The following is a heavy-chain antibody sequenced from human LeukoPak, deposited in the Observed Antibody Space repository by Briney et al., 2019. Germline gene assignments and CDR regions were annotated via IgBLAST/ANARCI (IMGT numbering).Heavy chain of an antibody. CDR3: ARGIESSTSWIDP. CDR2: IYYSGST. CDR1: GGSISSGDYY. J-gene: IGHJ5*02. D-gene: IGHD2-2*01. Sequence: SQTLSLTCTVSGGSISSGDYYWSWIRQPPGKGLEWIGYIYYSGSTNYNPSLKSRVTISVDTSKNQFSLELSSVTAADTAVYYCARGIESSTSWIDPWGQGTLVTVSS. V-gene: IGHV4-61*08.